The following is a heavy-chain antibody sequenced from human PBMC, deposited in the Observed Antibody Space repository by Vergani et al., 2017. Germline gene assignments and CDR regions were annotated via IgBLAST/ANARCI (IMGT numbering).Heavy chain of an antibody. D-gene: IGHD6-19*01. Sequence: QVQLVESGGGVVQPGRSLRLSCAASGFTFSSYAMHWVRQAPGKGLEWVAVISYDGSNKYYADSVKGRFSISSDNSKNTLYLQMNSLRAEDTAVYYCAREGYSSGWYYFDYWGQGTLVTVSS. J-gene: IGHJ4*02. CDR1: GFTFSSYA. V-gene: IGHV3-30*01. CDR3: AREGYSSGWYYFDY. CDR2: ISYDGSNK.